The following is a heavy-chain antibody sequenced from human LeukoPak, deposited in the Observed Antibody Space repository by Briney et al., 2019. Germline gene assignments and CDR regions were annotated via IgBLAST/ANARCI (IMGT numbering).Heavy chain of an antibody. J-gene: IGHJ3*02. Sequence: SETLSLTCTVSGGSISSGGYYWSWIRQSPGKGLEWIGYIYHSGSTYYNPSLKSRVTISVDRSKNQFSLKLSSVTAADTAVYYCAREEVVGDDAFDIWGQGTMVTVSS. CDR2: IYHSGST. D-gene: IGHD1-26*01. CDR3: AREEVVGDDAFDI. V-gene: IGHV4-30-2*06. CDR1: GGSISSGGYY.